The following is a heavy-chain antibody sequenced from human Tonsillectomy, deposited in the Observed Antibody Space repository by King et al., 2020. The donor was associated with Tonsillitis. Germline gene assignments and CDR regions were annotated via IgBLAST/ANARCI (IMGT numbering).Heavy chain of an antibody. D-gene: IGHD6-13*01. CDR2: ISYDGSNK. CDR1: GFTFSSYG. Sequence: VQLVESGGGVVQPGRSLRLSCAASGFTFSSYGMHWVRQAPGKGLEWVAVISYDGSNKYYAESVKGRFTISSDNSKNTLYLQRNSLRAEDTAVYYYAKASGRAAAGLLDADYRGQGTLVSVSS. V-gene: IGHV3-30*18. CDR3: AKASGRAAAGLLDADY. J-gene: IGHJ4*02.